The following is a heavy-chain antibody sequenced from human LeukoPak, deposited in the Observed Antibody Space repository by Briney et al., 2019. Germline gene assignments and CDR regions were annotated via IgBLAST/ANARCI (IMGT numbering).Heavy chain of an antibody. CDR3: ARVAVVVVAAKLRSY. V-gene: IGHV1-69*05. CDR2: IIPIFGTA. D-gene: IGHD2-15*01. Sequence: GASVKVSCKASGYTFSSYAISWVRQAPGQGLEWMGGIIPIFGTANYAQKFQGRVTITTDESTSTAYMELSRLRSEDTAVYYCARVAVVVVAAKLRSYWGQGTLVTVSS. CDR1: GYTFSSYA. J-gene: IGHJ4*02.